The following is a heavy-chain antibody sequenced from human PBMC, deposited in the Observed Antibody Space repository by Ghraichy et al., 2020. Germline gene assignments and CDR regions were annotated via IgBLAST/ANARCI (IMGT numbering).Heavy chain of an antibody. CDR1: GFTFSNYA. CDR3: AKGLYSYGYYFDY. V-gene: IGHV3-23*01. D-gene: IGHD5-18*01. J-gene: IGHJ4*02. Sequence: GGSLRLSCAASGFTFSNYAMSWVRQTPGKGLEWVSTISASSGNTYYADSVKGRFTSSRDNSKNTLYLQMNSLRGEDTAVYYCAKGLYSYGYYFDYWGQGTLVTVSS. CDR2: ISASSGNT.